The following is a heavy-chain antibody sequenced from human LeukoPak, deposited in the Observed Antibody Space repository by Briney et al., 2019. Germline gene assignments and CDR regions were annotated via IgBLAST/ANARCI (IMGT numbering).Heavy chain of an antibody. CDR2: ISSSSSYI. J-gene: IGHJ4*02. CDR3: ARDPYSTSTNYFDF. D-gene: IGHD2-2*01. Sequence: PSETLSLTCSVSGGSISSSGNFWAWIRQPPGKGLEWVSSISSSSSYISYADSVKGRFTISRDNAKNSLYLQMSSLRAEDTAVYYCARDPYSTSTNYFDFWGQGTLVTVSS. V-gene: IGHV3-21*01. CDR1: GGSISSSG.